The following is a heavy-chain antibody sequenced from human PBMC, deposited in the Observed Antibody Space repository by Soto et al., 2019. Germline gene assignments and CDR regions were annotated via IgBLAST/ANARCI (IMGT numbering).Heavy chain of an antibody. V-gene: IGHV3-23*01. CDR2: SSLSGGNT. J-gene: IGHJ4*02. Sequence: EVQLLESGGGLVQPGGSLRLSCAASGLPFSSHAMSWVRQAPGKGLEWVSSSSLSGGNTYYADSVRGRFTISRDNSKNTLSPHMTSLTAEDTGIYYCATEIRANAYWGQGTLVTVSS. D-gene: IGHD4-17*01. CDR1: GLPFSSHA. CDR3: ATEIRANAY.